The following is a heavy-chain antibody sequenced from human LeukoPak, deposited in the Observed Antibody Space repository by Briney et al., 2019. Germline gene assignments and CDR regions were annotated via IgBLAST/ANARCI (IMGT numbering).Heavy chain of an antibody. D-gene: IGHD4-11*01. J-gene: IGHJ4*02. CDR3: ARAYDYSSTIDY. Sequence: GGSLRLSCAASGFTFSNHWMNWVRQAPGKGLEWVANIKQDGSEKYYVDSVNGRFTISRDNAKNSLYLQMNSLRAEDTALYYCARAYDYSSTIDYWGQGTLVTVSS. CDR1: GFTFSNHW. V-gene: IGHV3-7*01. CDR2: IKQDGSEK.